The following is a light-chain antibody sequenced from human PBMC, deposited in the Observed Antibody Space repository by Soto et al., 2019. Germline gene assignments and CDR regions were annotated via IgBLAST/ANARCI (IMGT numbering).Light chain of an antibody. Sequence: QSVLAQPRSVSGSPGQLLTISCTGTSSDVDDYRYVSWYQQYPGKAPKLVIYDGTKRPSGVPDRFSGSNSGNTASLTISGLQAEDEADYYCRSYVTTPELCGTGPNLTVL. CDR3: RSYVTTPEL. CDR1: SSDVDDYRY. J-gene: IGLJ1*01. V-gene: IGLV2-11*01. CDR2: DGT.